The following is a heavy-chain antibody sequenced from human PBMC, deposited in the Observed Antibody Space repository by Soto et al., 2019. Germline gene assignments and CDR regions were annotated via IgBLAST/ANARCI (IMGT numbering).Heavy chain of an antibody. CDR3: AKGHYDYVWGSYRPIDI. V-gene: IGHV3-53*01. Sequence: HPGGSLRLSCAASGFTVSINYMSWVRHAPGKGLEWVSVIYSGGSTYYADSVKGRFTISRDNSKNTLYLQMNSLRAEDTAVYYCAKGHYDYVWGSYRPIDIWGQGAMVTVS. D-gene: IGHD3-16*02. CDR2: IYSGGST. CDR1: GFTVSINY. J-gene: IGHJ3*02.